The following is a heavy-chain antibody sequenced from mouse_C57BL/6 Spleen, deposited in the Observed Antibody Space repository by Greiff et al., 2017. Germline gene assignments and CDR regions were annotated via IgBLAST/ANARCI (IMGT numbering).Heavy chain of an antibody. D-gene: IGHD2-3*01. Sequence: QVQLQQSGAELVRPGASVTLSCKASGYTFTDYELHWVKQTPVHGLAWIGALDPETGGTAYTQKFTGKAILTADKSSSTAYMELRSLTSEDSAVNYCTRGDDGYYPAWFAYWGQGTLVTVSA. CDR3: TRGDDGYYPAWFAY. J-gene: IGHJ3*01. CDR2: LDPETGGT. V-gene: IGHV1-15*01. CDR1: GYTFTDYE.